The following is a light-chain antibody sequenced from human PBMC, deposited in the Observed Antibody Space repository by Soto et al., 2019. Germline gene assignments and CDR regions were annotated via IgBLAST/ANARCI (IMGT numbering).Light chain of an antibody. CDR3: QQYNSWLWT. Sequence: EIVLNQSPATLSVSPRERATLSCRASQSVSSNLAWYQQKPGQAPRLLIYGASTRATGIPARFSGSGSGTEFTLIISSLQSEDSAVYYCQQYNSWLWTVGQGTKVDIK. CDR1: QSVSSN. J-gene: IGKJ1*01. CDR2: GAS. V-gene: IGKV3-15*01.